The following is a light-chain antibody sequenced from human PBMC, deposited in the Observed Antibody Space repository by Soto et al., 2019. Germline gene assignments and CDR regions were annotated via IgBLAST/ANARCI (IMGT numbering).Light chain of an antibody. CDR2: GAS. J-gene: IGKJ1*01. V-gene: IGKV3-15*01. CDR3: QQYNNGWT. Sequence: EIVMTQSPATLSVSPGERATLSCRASQSVSSNLAWYQQKPGQAPRLLIYGASTRATSIPARFSGSGSGTEFTLTISILQSEDFAVYYCQQYNNGWTFGQGTKVEIK. CDR1: QSVSSN.